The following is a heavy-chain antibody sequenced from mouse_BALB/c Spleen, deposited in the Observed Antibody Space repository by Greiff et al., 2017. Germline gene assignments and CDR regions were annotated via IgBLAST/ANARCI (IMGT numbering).Heavy chain of an antibody. V-gene: IGHV1S22*01. CDR2: IYPGSGST. Sequence: LQQPGSELVRPGASVKLSCKASGYTFTSYWMHWVKQRPGQGLEWIGNIYPGSGSTNYDEKFKSKATLTVDTSSSTAYMQLSSLTSEDSAVYYCARGGSAMDYWGQGTSVTVSS. CDR1: GYTFTSYW. CDR3: ARGGSAMDY. J-gene: IGHJ4*01.